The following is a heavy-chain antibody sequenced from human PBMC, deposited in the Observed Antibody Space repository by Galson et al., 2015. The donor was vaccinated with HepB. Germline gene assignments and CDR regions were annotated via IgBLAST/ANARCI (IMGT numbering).Heavy chain of an antibody. Sequence: SVKVSCKASGYTFTSYGISWVRQAPGQGLEWMGWISAYNGNTNYAQKLQGRVTMTTDTSTSTAYVELRSLRSDDTAVYYCARVFEYQLPYWFDPWGQGTLVTVSS. D-gene: IGHD2-2*01. CDR1: GYTFTSYG. V-gene: IGHV1-18*01. J-gene: IGHJ5*02. CDR3: ARVFEYQLPYWFDP. CDR2: ISAYNGNT.